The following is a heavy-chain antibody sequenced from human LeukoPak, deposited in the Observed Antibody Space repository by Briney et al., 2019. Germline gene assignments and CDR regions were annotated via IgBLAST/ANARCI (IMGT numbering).Heavy chain of an antibody. CDR1: GFTFSSYS. Sequence: GGSLRLSCAASGFTFSSYSMNWVRQAPGKGLEWVSYISSSSTIYYADSVKGRFTISRDNAKNSLYLQMNSLRDEDTAVYYCARVVVVAATSWFDPWGQGTLVTVSS. V-gene: IGHV3-48*02. CDR3: ARVVVVAATSWFDP. CDR2: ISSSSTI. J-gene: IGHJ5*02. D-gene: IGHD2-15*01.